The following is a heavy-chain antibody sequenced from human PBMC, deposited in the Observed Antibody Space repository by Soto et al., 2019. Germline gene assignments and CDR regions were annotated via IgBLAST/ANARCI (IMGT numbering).Heavy chain of an antibody. Sequence: PSETLSLTCAVYCGSFSGYYWSWIRQPPGKGLEWIGETNHSGSTNYNPSLKSRVTISVDTSKNQFSLKLSSVTAADTAVYYCAGTSPEGFGEPPDAFDIWGQGTMVTVSS. J-gene: IGHJ3*02. V-gene: IGHV4-34*01. CDR3: AGTSPEGFGEPPDAFDI. D-gene: IGHD3-10*01. CDR2: TNHSGST. CDR1: CGSFSGYY.